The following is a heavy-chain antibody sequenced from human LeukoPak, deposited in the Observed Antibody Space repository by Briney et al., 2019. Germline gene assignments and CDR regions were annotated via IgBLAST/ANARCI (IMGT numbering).Heavy chain of an antibody. Sequence: SETLSLTCTVSGGSISSGGYYWSWIRQPPGKGLEWIGYIYYSGSTNYNPYLKSRVTISVDTSKNQFSLKLSSVTAADTAVYYCARDYYDSSGVDAFDIWGQGTMVTVSS. V-gene: IGHV4-61*08. J-gene: IGHJ3*02. CDR1: GGSISSGGYY. D-gene: IGHD3-22*01. CDR2: IYYSGST. CDR3: ARDYYDSSGVDAFDI.